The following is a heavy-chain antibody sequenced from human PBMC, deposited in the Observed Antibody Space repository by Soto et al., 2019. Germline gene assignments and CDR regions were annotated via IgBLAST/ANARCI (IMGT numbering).Heavy chain of an antibody. CDR2: ITGDGSDK. CDR1: GFPFSRYA. CDR3: GRGRWGSSCFVCNY. J-gene: IGHJ4*02. Sequence: PGGSLRLACAASGFPFSRYAMHWVRQAPGKGLEWVSVITGDGSDKQYADSVRGRFTISRDNSKNTLYLQMNSLRDEDTAVYYCGRGRWGSSCFVCNYWGQGVLVTVSS. D-gene: IGHD6-13*01. V-gene: IGHV3-30*04.